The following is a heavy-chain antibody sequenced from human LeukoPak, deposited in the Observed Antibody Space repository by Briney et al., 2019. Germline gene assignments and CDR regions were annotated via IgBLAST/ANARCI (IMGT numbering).Heavy chain of an antibody. CDR2: MNPNSGNT. CDR1: GYTFTSYD. Sequence: GASVKVSCKASGYTFTSYDINWVRQATGQGLEWMGWMNPNSGNTGYAQKFQGRVTITTDESTSTAYMELSSLRSEDTAVYYCARGNDYSNHYYYYMDVWGKGTTVTVSS. V-gene: IGHV1-8*01. CDR3: ARGNDYSNHYYYYMDV. J-gene: IGHJ6*03. D-gene: IGHD4-11*01.